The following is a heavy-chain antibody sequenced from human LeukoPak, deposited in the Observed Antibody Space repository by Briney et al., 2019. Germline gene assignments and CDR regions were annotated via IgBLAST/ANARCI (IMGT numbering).Heavy chain of an antibody. CDR3: ARGWDIVVVPAAIQRGRYYYYGMDV. CDR1: GGSFSGYY. D-gene: IGHD2-2*01. J-gene: IGHJ6*02. Sequence: PSETLSLTCAVYGGSFSGYYWSWIRQPPGKGLEWVGEINHSGSTNYNPSLKSRVTISVDTSKNQFSLKLSPVTAADTAVYYCARGWDIVVVPAAIQRGRYYYYGMDVWGQGTTVTVSS. V-gene: IGHV4-34*01. CDR2: INHSGST.